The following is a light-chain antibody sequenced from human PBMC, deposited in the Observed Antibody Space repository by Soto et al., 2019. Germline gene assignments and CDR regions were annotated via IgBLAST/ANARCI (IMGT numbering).Light chain of an antibody. CDR2: AAS. CDR1: QAIRND. Sequence: DIQMTQSPSSLPASVGDRVTITCRASQAIRNDVGWYQQKPGKAPKRLIYAASSLQSEVPSRFSGSGSGTEFTLTISRLQPEDFATYYCLQHNSYPWTFGQGTKVEIK. J-gene: IGKJ1*01. CDR3: LQHNSYPWT. V-gene: IGKV1-17*01.